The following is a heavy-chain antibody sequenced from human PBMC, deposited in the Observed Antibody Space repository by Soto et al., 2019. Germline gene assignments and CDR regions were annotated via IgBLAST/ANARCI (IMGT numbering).Heavy chain of an antibody. CDR3: ARATIFGVVTHYRRNNYDYYGMDV. D-gene: IGHD3-3*01. Sequence: QVQLVQSGAEVKKPGSSVKVSCKASGGTFSSYAISWVRQAPGQGLEWMGGIIPIFGTANYAQKFQGRVTITADESTSTAYMELTSLRSEDTALYYCARATIFGVVTHYRRNNYDYYGMDVWGQGTTVTVSS. J-gene: IGHJ6*02. CDR1: GGTFSSYA. V-gene: IGHV1-69*01. CDR2: IIPIFGTA.